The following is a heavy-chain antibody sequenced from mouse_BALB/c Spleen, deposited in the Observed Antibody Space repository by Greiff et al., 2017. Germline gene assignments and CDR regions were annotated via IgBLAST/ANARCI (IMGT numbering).Heavy chain of an antibody. D-gene: IGHD1-1*01. Sequence: EVQLQESGGGLVQPGGSRKLSCAASGFTFSSFGMHWVRQAPEKGLEWVAYISSGSSTIYYADTVKGRFTISRDNPKNTLFLQMTSLRSEDTAMYYCARKSPPITTVVATDWYFDVWGAGTTVTVSS. CDR3: ARKSPPITTVVATDWYFDV. CDR1: GFTFSSFG. J-gene: IGHJ1*01. CDR2: ISSGSSTI. V-gene: IGHV5-17*02.